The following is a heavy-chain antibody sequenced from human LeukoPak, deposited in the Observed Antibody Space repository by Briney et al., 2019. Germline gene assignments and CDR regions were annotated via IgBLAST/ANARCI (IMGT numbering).Heavy chain of an antibody. D-gene: IGHD3-10*01. CDR2: IYYSGST. CDR1: GGSISSGGYY. V-gene: IGHV4-31*03. Sequence: SETLSLTCTVSGGSISSGGYYWSWIRQHPGKGLEWIGYIYYSGSTYYNPSLKSRVTISVDTSKNQFSLKLSSVTAADTAVYYCARDYGSGVNWFDPWGQGTLVTVSS. J-gene: IGHJ5*02. CDR3: ARDYGSGVNWFDP.